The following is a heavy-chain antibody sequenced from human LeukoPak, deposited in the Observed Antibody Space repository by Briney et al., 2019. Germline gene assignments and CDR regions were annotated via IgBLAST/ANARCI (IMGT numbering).Heavy chain of an antibody. Sequence: PGGSLRLSCAASGFTFSTSAMTWVRQAPGKGLEWVSAISGVNDGTYYADSVKGRFTISRDNSKSTLYQQMNSLRVEDTAIYYCARDLMGTTTDGYFDLWGRGTLVTVSS. V-gene: IGHV3-23*01. D-gene: IGHD1-26*01. CDR1: GFTFSTSA. J-gene: IGHJ2*01. CDR2: ISGVNDGT. CDR3: ARDLMGTTTDGYFDL.